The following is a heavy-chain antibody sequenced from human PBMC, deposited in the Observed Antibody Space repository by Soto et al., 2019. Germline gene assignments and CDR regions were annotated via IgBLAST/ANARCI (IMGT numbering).Heavy chain of an antibody. CDR1: GFTFSSYA. D-gene: IGHD2-2*01. Sequence: GGSLRLSCAASGFTFSSYAMSWVRQAPGKGLEWVSAISGSGGSTYYADSVKGRFTISRDNSKNTLYLQMNSLRAEDTAVYYCAKARGSVVVPGPLDYWGQGTLVTVSS. J-gene: IGHJ4*02. CDR2: ISGSGGST. CDR3: AKARGSVVVPGPLDY. V-gene: IGHV3-23*01.